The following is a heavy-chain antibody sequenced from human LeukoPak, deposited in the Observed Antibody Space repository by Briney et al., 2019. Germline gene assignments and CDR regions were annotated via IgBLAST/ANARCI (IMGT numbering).Heavy chain of an antibody. V-gene: IGHV1-18*01. CDR3: ARGGGLVPGTWFDP. CDR1: GYTFTIYD. J-gene: IGHJ5*02. D-gene: IGHD6-19*01. Sequence: GASVKVSCKASGYTFTIYDISWVRQAPGQGLEWMGWISAYNGNTNYAQEVQGRVSMTTDTSTTTAYLELRSLRSDDTAVYYCARGGGLVPGTWFDPWGQGTLVTVSS. CDR2: ISAYNGNT.